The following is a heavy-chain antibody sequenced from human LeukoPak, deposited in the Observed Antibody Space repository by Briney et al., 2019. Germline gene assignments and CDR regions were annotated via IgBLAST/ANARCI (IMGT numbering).Heavy chain of an antibody. D-gene: IGHD3-22*01. J-gene: IGHJ3*02. CDR3: AREVEYYDSSGYRPHAFDI. CDR2: IPYSGGT. CDR1: GGSISSSNYY. Sequence: PSETLSLTCTVSGGSISSSNYYWGWTRQPPGKGLEWFGSIPYSGGTSYNPSLRSRVTISVDTSKNQFSLKLNSVTAADTAVYYCAREVEYYDSSGYRPHAFDIWGQGTVVTVSS. V-gene: IGHV4-39*02.